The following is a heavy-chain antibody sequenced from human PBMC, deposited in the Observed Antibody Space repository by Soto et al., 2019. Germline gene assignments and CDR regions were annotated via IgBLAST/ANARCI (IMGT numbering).Heavy chain of an antibody. CDR1: GFTFSSYA. CDR3: AKNRLGDDYGDAMDD. V-gene: IGHV3-23*01. J-gene: IGHJ6*02. Sequence: EVQLLESGGGLVQPGGSLRLSCAASGFTFSSYAMSWVRETPGQGLEWVSSISGTGGKTSYADSVTGRFTISRDNSKNTLYMQMNSLRAEETATYYCAKNRLGDDYGDAMDDWGQGTTVTVAS. CDR2: ISGTGGKT. D-gene: IGHD4-17*01.